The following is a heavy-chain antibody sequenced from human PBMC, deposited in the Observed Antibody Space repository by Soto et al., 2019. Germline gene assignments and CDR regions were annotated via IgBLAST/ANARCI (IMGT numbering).Heavy chain of an antibody. CDR3: AREIAAAGTSFRWRIRYYFDY. V-gene: IGHV4-31*03. J-gene: IGHJ4*02. CDR1: GGSISSGGYY. Sequence: SETLSLTCTVFGGSISSGGYYWSWIRQHPGKGLEWIGYIYYSGSTYYNPSLKSRVTISVDTSKNQFSLKLSSVTAADTAVYYCAREIAAAGTSFRWRIRYYFDYWGQGTLVTVSS. D-gene: IGHD6-13*01. CDR2: IYYSGST.